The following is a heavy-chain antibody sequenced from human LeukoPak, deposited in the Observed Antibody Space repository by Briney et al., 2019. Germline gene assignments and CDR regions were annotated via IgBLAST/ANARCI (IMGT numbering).Heavy chain of an antibody. J-gene: IGHJ4*02. CDR3: ARDLSGVAGYTYGRGIDX. D-gene: IGHD5-18*01. V-gene: IGHV3-7*01. Sequence: GGSLRLSCAASGFTFSSYWMSWVRQAPGKGLEWVANIKKDGSEKYYVDSVKGRFTISRDNAKTSLYLQMNSLRAEDTAVYYCARDLSGVAGYTYGRGIDXXXXGTLVT. CDR2: IKKDGSEK. CDR1: GFTFSSYW.